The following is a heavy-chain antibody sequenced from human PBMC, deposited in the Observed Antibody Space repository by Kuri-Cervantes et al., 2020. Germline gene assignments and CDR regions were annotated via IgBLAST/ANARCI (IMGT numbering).Heavy chain of an antibody. CDR1: GYTFTSYG. D-gene: IGHD6-13*01. CDR3: ATTQSDSSWFDY. J-gene: IGHJ4*02. CDR2: ISAYNGNT. Sequence: ASVKVSCKVSGYTFTSYGISWVRQAPGQGLEWMGWISAYNGNTNYAQKLQGRVTMTTDTSTSTAYMELSSLRSEDTAVYYCATTQSDSSWFDYWGQGTLVTVSS. V-gene: IGHV1-18*01.